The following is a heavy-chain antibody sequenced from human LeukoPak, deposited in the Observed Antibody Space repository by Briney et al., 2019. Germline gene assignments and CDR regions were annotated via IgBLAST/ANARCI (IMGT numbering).Heavy chain of an antibody. D-gene: IGHD3-16*01. V-gene: IGHV4-4*02. CDR1: GGSISSDNW. J-gene: IGHJ4*02. Sequence: SGTLSLTCDVSGGSISSDNWWNWVRQSPGKGLEWIGEVSQTGDTNYNSSLKARVAVSVDKSNNQFSLRLTSVTAADTAVYYCATYKYDYVWGNQHFDYWGQGTLVAVSS. CDR3: ATYKYDYVWGNQHFDY. CDR2: VSQTGDT.